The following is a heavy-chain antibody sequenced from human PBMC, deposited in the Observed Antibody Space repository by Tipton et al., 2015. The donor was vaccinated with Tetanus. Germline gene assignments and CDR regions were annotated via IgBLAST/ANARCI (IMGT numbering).Heavy chain of an antibody. D-gene: IGHD3-3*01. Sequence: TLSLTCTVSGGSISSYYWSWIRQPPGKGLEWIGYIYYSGSTNYNPSLKSRVTISVDTSKNQFSLKLSSVTAADTAVYYCARYYDFWSGLGGGLNYYYYYGMDVWGQGTTVTVSS. CDR1: GGSISSYY. CDR3: ARYYDFWSGLGGGLNYYYYYGMDV. CDR2: IYYSGST. J-gene: IGHJ6*02. V-gene: IGHV4-59*01.